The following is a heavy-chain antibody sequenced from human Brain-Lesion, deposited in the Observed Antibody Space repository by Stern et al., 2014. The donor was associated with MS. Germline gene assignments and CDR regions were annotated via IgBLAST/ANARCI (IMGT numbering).Heavy chain of an antibody. V-gene: IGHV4-61*02. J-gene: IGHJ6*02. D-gene: IGHD2-2*01. CDR2: KFNRGST. CDR1: GGSISSGGYY. Sequence: VQLEESGPGLVKPSQTLSLSCTVSGGSISSGGYYWSWIRQPAGKGLEWIGRKFNRGSTSYKPSPKSRVTIAKNKSKNQVYLRLTSMTAADTAVYYCARGRVVPGFQYYATDVWGQGTTVIVSS. CDR3: ARGRVVPGFQYYATDV.